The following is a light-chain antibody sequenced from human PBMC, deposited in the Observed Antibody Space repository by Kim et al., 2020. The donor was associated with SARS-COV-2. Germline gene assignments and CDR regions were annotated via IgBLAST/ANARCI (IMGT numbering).Light chain of an antibody. J-gene: IGLJ2*01. CDR2: NNN. V-gene: IGLV1-44*01. Sequence: PGQRVTISCSGSSSNIGRKTVNWYQVHPGTAPKLLIYNNNQRPSWVPDRFSGSKSDTSASLAITGLQAEDEADYYCQSYDTSLSGSVFGGGTQLTVL. CDR3: QSYDTSLSGSV. CDR1: SSNIGRKT.